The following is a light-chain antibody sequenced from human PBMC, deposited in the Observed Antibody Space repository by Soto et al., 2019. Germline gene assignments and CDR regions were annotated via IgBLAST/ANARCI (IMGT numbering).Light chain of an antibody. CDR3: QQYNGYSRT. V-gene: IGKV1-5*03. Sequence: DFQMTQSPSTLSXSXXDRVTITCRASQSVDGWLAWYQQKPGRAPRLLIYKASSLETGVPSRFSGSGSGTEFTLTISSLQPDDFATYYCQQYNGYSRTFGQGTKVEIK. J-gene: IGKJ1*01. CDR1: QSVDGW. CDR2: KAS.